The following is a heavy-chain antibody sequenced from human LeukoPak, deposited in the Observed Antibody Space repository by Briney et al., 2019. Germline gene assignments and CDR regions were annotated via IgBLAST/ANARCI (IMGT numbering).Heavy chain of an antibody. Sequence: GGSLRLSCSASGFSFVNSAMHWVRQAPGKGLEYVSAISRDGGSTYYADSVKGRFSISRDNFKNTLDLQMSSLRAEDAAVYYCARLLGQGDGYKAFDWWGQGTLVTVSS. D-gene: IGHD5-24*01. CDR1: GFSFVNSA. J-gene: IGHJ4*02. V-gene: IGHV3-64D*06. CDR3: ARLLGQGDGYKAFDW. CDR2: ISRDGGST.